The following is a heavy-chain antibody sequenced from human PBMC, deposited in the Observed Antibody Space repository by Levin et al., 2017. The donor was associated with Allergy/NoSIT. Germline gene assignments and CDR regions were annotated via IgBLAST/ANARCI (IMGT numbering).Heavy chain of an antibody. Sequence: LSLTCAASGFTFSSYAMHWVRQAPGKGLEWVAVISYDGSNKYYADSVKGRFTISRDNSKNTLYLQMNSLRAEDTAVYYCARVHAAARYAFDIWGQGTMVTVSS. V-gene: IGHV3-30-3*01. D-gene: IGHD6-13*01. CDR3: ARVHAAARYAFDI. CDR2: ISYDGSNK. J-gene: IGHJ3*02. CDR1: GFTFSSYA.